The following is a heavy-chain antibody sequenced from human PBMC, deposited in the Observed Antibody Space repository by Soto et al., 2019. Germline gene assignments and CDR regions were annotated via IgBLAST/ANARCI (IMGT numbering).Heavy chain of an antibody. Sequence: SETLSLTCTVSGGSISSGGYYWSWIRQHPGKGLEWIGYIYYSGSTYYNPSLKSRVTISVDTSKNQFSLKLSSVTAADTAVYYCARGGPRDYYYYGMDVWGQGTTVTVSS. CDR2: IYYSGST. CDR3: ARGGPRDYYYYGMDV. CDR1: GGSISSGGYY. J-gene: IGHJ6*02. V-gene: IGHV4-31*03.